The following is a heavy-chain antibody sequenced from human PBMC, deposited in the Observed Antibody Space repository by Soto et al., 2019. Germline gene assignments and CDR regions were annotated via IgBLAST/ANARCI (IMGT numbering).Heavy chain of an antibody. CDR1: GFTFDDYV. D-gene: IGHD2-2*01. CDR2: ISWKSGTI. CDR3: AKDMSARSDSWLNWFDP. J-gene: IGHJ5*02. Sequence: EVQLVESGGGLVQPGGSLRLSCAASGFTFDDYVMHWVRQAPGKGLEWVSGISWKSGTIGYADSVQGRFTISRDNAKNSLYLQMSSLRTEVTAFYYCAKDMSARSDSWLNWFDPWGQGTLVTVSS. V-gene: IGHV3-9*01.